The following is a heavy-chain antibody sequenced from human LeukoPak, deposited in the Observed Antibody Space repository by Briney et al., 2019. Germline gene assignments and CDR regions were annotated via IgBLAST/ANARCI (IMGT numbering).Heavy chain of an antibody. CDR1: GYTFTSYG. J-gene: IGHJ5*02. CDR3: ARDRMVRGAYNWFDP. Sequence: ASVKVSCKASGYTFTSYGIRWVRQAPGHGREWMGRIIPILCIANYAQKFQGRVTITADKSTNTAYMEVSSLRSEDTAVYYCARDRMVRGAYNWFDPWGQGTLVTVSS. V-gene: IGHV1-69*04. CDR2: IIPILCIA. D-gene: IGHD3-10*01.